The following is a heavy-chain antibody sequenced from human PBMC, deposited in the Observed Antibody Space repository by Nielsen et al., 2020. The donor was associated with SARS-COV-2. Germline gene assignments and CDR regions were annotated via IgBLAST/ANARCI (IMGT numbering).Heavy chain of an antibody. Sequence: VRQAPGKGLEWVSAISGSGGSTYYADSVKGRFTISRDNSKNTLYPQMNSLRAEDTAVYYCAKMYYDFWSGYFDYYYYMDVWGKGTTVTVSS. J-gene: IGHJ6*03. V-gene: IGHV3-23*01. CDR2: ISGSGGST. CDR3: AKMYYDFWSGYFDYYYYMDV. D-gene: IGHD3-3*01.